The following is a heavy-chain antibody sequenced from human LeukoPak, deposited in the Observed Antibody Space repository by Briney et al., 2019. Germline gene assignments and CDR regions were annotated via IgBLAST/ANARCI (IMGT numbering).Heavy chain of an antibody. J-gene: IGHJ5*02. V-gene: IGHV1-18*01. CDR1: GYTFTSYG. D-gene: IGHD6-19*01. Sequence: ASVKVSCKAAGYTFTSYGISWVRQAPGQGLEWMGWISAYNGHTNYAQKLQGRVTMTTDTSTSTAYMELRSLTSDDTAVYYCAKGDGLLAVARPGWFDPWGQGTLVTVSS. CDR2: ISAYNGHT. CDR3: AKGDGLLAVARPGWFDP.